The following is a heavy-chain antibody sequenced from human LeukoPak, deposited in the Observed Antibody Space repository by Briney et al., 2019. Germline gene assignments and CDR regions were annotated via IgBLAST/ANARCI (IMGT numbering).Heavy chain of an antibody. J-gene: IGHJ4*02. CDR2: IRNEVDGATT. V-gene: IGHV3-15*01. D-gene: IGHD2-21*01. CDR3: ATDRLFHNY. Sequence: GGSLRLSCAASGFTFKDAWMAWVRQAPGKGLEWIGRIRNEVDGATTSYATSVKGRFNISRDDSRNTLYLQMLSPKSEDTVLYYCATDRLFHNYWGQGTLVTVSS. CDR1: GFTFKDAW.